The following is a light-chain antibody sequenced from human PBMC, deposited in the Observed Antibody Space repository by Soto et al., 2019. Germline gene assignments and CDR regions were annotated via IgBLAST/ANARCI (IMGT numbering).Light chain of an antibody. CDR3: SSYTSSSTLGVV. J-gene: IGLJ2*01. CDR1: SSDVGGYNY. CDR2: DVS. V-gene: IGLV2-14*01. Sequence: QSALTQPASVSGSPGQSITISCTGTSSDVGGYNYVSWYQQHPGKAPKLMIYDVSNRPSGVSNRFSGSKSGNTASLTISGXXXXXXXXYYCSSYTSSSTLGVVFGGGTKVTVL.